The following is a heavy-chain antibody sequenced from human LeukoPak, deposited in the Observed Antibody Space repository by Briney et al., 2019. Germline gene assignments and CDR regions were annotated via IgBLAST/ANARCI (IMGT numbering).Heavy chain of an antibody. V-gene: IGHV1-8*02. CDR3: ARRLIGEFNY. Sequence: ASVKVSCKASGYTFTGYYMHWVRQAPGQGLEWMGWMNPNSGNTGYAQKFQGRVTMTRNTSISTAYMELSSLRSEDTAVYYCARRLIGEFNYWGQGTLVTVSS. J-gene: IGHJ4*02. D-gene: IGHD3-10*01. CDR1: GYTFTGYY. CDR2: MNPNSGNT.